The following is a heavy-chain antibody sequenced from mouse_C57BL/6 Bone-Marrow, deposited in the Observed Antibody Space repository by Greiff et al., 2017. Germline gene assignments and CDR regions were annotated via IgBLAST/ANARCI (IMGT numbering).Heavy chain of an antibody. CDR2: IDPSDSYT. Sequence: VPLQQPGAELVMPGASVKLSRKASCYTFPRFWVHWVKQRPGQGLEWIGEIDPSDSYTNYNQKFKGKSTLTVDKSSSTAYMQLSSLTSEDSAVYYCAAYDYDAYWGQGTLVTVSA. CDR3: AAYDYDAY. CDR1: CYTFPRFW. D-gene: IGHD2-4*01. J-gene: IGHJ3*01. V-gene: IGHV1-69*01.